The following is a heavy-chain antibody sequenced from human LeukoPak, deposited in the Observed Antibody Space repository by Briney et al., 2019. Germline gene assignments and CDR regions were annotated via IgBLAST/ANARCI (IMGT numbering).Heavy chain of an antibody. V-gene: IGHV3-53*01. J-gene: IGHJ4*02. Sequence: GGSLRLSCVASGFTVSSYGMHWVRQAPGKGLEWVSVIYSDGNTFYADSVKGRFTISRDISMNTLHLQMNSLRGEDTAVYYCARDRRGVASATSDSYYFDYWGQGTLVTVSS. D-gene: IGHD2-15*01. CDR3: ARDRRGVASATSDSYYFDY. CDR1: GFTVSSYG. CDR2: IYSDGNT.